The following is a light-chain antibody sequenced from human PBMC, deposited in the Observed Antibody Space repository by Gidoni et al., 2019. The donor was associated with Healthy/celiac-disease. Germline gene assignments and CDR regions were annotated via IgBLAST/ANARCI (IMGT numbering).Light chain of an antibody. CDR3: QQYYNWPWT. Sequence: EIVMTQSPATFSVSPGERATLSCRASPSVSSNLAWYQQKPGQAPRLLIYGASTRAPGIPARFSGSGSGTEFTLTISSLQSEDFAVYYCQQYYNWPWTFGQGTKVEIK. V-gene: IGKV3-15*01. CDR2: GAS. J-gene: IGKJ1*01. CDR1: PSVSSN.